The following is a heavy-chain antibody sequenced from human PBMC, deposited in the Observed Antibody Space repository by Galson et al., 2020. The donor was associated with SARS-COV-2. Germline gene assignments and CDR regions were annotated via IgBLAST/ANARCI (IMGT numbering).Heavy chain of an antibody. Sequence: ASVKVSCKASGYTFTGYYMHWVRQAPGQGLEWMGWINPNSGGTNYAQKFQGRVTMTRETSISTAYMELSRLRSDDTAVYYCARSITRVRGGSCWGQGTLVTVSS. D-gene: IGHD3-10*01. CDR3: ARSITRVRGGSC. J-gene: IGHJ4*02. CDR2: INPNSGGT. CDR1: GYTFTGYY. V-gene: IGHV1-2*02.